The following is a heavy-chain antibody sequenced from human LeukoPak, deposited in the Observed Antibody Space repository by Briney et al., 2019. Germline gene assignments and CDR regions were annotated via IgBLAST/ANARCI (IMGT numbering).Heavy chain of an antibody. Sequence: GGSLRLSCAASGFTFRSYWMSWVRQAPGKGLEWVANIKQDGSEKYHVDSVKGRFTISRDNSKNTLYLQMNSLRAEDTAVYYCAKGLICSGGSCYSYYYYGVDVWGQGTTVTVSS. V-gene: IGHV3-7*02. CDR1: GFTFRSYW. CDR2: IKQDGSEK. J-gene: IGHJ6*02. D-gene: IGHD2-15*01. CDR3: AKGLICSGGSCYSYYYYGVDV.